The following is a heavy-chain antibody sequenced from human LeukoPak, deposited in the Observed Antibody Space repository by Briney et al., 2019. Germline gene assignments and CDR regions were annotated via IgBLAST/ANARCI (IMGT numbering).Heavy chain of an antibody. CDR1: GFTFSSYW. J-gene: IGHJ4*02. Sequence: PGGSLRLSCAASGFTFSSYWMSWVRQAPGKGLEWAANIKQDGSEKYYVDSVKGRFTISRDNAKNSLYLQMNSLRAEDTAVYYCAKYSSGYNYGFDYWGQGTLVTVSS. D-gene: IGHD5-18*01. V-gene: IGHV3-7*03. CDR2: IKQDGSEK. CDR3: AKYSSGYNYGFDY.